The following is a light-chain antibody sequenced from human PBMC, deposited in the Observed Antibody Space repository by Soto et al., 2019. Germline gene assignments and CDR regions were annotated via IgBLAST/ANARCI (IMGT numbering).Light chain of an antibody. CDR1: SSDVGGSKY. J-gene: IGLJ3*02. CDR2: EVT. Sequence: QSALTQPPSASGSPGQSVTISCTGTSSDVGGSKYVSWYQHHPGKAPKLMISEVTKRPSGVPDRFSGSKSGNTATLTVSGLQADDEADYYCSSYAGSNNVDWVFGRGTQLTVL. V-gene: IGLV2-8*01. CDR3: SSYAGSNNVDWV.